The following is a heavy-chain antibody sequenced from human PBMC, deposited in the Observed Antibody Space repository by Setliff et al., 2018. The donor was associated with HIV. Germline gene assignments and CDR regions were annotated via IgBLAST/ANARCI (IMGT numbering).Heavy chain of an antibody. V-gene: IGHV4-61*02. J-gene: IGHJ5*02. D-gene: IGHD1-1*01. Sequence: PSETLSLTCTVSGDSINNGDYYWSWLRQPAGERLEYIGRIHSSGGFNYNPSLQSRLTLSIDISKNHFSLKLRSVTAADTAVYYCARVGTNWPSWFDPWGQGTQVTVSS. CDR2: IHSSGGF. CDR1: GDSINNGDYY. CDR3: ARVGTNWPSWFDP.